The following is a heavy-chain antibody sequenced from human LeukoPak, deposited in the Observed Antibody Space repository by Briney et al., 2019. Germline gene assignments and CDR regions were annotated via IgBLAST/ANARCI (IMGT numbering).Heavy chain of an antibody. CDR2: IKQEGSEK. D-gene: IGHD4-23*01. CDR3: AANGGPFDF. V-gene: IGHV3-7*05. CDR1: GFTFRNYW. J-gene: IGHJ4*02. Sequence: GGSLRLSCAASGFTFRNYWMSWVRQAPGRGLEFVANIKQEGSEKYYVDSVKGRFTISRDNAKNSLYLQMNGLRAEDTAVYYCAANGGPFDFWGQGTLVTVSA.